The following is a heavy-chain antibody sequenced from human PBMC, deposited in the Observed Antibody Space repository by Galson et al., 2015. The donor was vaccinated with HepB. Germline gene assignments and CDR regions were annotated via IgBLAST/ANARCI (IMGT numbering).Heavy chain of an antibody. CDR3: ARGGEGIFWPGFDY. V-gene: IGHV4-30-4*07. CDR2: IYYSGST. CDR1: GGSISSGGYS. J-gene: IGHJ4*02. D-gene: IGHD3-9*01. Sequence: TLSLTCAASGGSISSGGYSWSWIRQPPGKGLEWIGYIYYSGSTYYNPSLKSRVTISVDTSKNQFSLKLSSVTAADTAVYYCARGGEGIFWPGFDYWGQGTLVTVSS.